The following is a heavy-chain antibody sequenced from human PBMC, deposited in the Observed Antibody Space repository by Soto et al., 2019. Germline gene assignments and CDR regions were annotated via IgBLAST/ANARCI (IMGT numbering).Heavy chain of an antibody. D-gene: IGHD6-19*01. CDR2: IDWDDDK. Sequence: SGPTLVNPTQTLTLTCTFSGFSLSTSGMCVSWIRQPPGKALEWLALIDWDDDKYYSTSLKTRLTISKDTSKNQVVLTMTNMDPVDTATYYCARISSYYSSGVNYFDYWGQGTLVTVSS. J-gene: IGHJ4*02. V-gene: IGHV2-70*01. CDR3: ARISSYYSSGVNYFDY. CDR1: GFSLSTSGMC.